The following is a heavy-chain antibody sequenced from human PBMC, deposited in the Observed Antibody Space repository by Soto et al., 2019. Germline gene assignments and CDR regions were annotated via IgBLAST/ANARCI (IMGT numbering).Heavy chain of an antibody. V-gene: IGHV1-24*01. CDR3: ATDPVTIHTDAFDI. Sequence: ASVKVSCKASGYTFTSYAMHWVRQAPGKRLEWMGGFNPEDGKTIYAQKFQGRVTMTEDTSTDTAYMELSSLRSEDTAVYYCATDPVTIHTDAFDIWGQGTMVTVSS. J-gene: IGHJ3*02. D-gene: IGHD3-10*01. CDR1: GYTFTSYA. CDR2: FNPEDGKT.